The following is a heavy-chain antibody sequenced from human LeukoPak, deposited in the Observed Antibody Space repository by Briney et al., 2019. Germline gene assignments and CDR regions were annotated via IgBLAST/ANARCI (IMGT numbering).Heavy chain of an antibody. J-gene: IGHJ3*02. CDR2: IYYSGIT. Sequence: SETLSLTCTVSGGSTRSYYWSWIRLPPGKGLEWIGYIYYSGITKYNPSLKSRVTISVDTSRNQVSLKLNSVTAADTAVYYCARRQDYADYDLGAFDIWGQGTMVTVSS. D-gene: IGHD4-17*01. CDR3: ARRQDYADYDLGAFDI. V-gene: IGHV4-59*01. CDR1: GGSTRSYY.